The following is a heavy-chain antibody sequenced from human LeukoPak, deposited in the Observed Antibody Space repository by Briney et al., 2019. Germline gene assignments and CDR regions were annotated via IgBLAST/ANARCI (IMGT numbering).Heavy chain of an antibody. CDR1: GLTFSSHW. V-gene: IGHV3-74*01. D-gene: IGHD1-20*01. Sequence: PGGSLRLSCAASGLTFSSHWMHWVRQAPGKGLVWVSRINSDGSSTSYADSVKGRFTISRDNAKNTLYLQMNSLRAEDTAVYYCARDNWNPGWFDPWGQGTLVTVSS. CDR2: INSDGSST. CDR3: ARDNWNPGWFDP. J-gene: IGHJ5*02.